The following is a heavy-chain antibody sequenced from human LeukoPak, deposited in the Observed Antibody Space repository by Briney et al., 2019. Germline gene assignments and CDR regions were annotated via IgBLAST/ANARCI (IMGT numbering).Heavy chain of an antibody. Sequence: PSGTLSLTCDVSGGSIINSNWWSWVRQPPGKGLEWIGEINYSGSTNYNPSLKSRVTMSVDTSKNQFSLKLTSLSAADTAVYYCARIYYSRGGDWFDPWGQGTLVTVSS. V-gene: IGHV4-4*02. CDR2: INYSGST. CDR3: ARIYYSRGGDWFDP. J-gene: IGHJ5*02. D-gene: IGHD3-10*02. CDR1: GGSIINSNW.